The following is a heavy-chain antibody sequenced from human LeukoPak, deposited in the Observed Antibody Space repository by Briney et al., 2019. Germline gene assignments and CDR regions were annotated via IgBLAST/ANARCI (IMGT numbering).Heavy chain of an antibody. Sequence: PQTLSLTRTHTATSIPSYFWTWIRQPPGKGLEWIGYIYYSGSTTYNPSLKSRVTMSVDTSKNQFSLNLNSVTAADTAVYYCARRYLDWFDPWGQGTLVTVSS. V-gene: IGHV4-59*01. CDR3: ARRYLDWFDP. D-gene: IGHD1-26*01. J-gene: IGHJ5*02. CDR1: ATSIPSYF. CDR2: IYYSGST.